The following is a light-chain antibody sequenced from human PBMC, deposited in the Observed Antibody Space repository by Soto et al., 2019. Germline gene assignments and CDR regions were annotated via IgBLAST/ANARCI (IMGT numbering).Light chain of an antibody. CDR1: QSVSSN. CDR2: GTS. V-gene: IGKV3-15*01. CDR3: QQYNKWPLT. Sequence: EIVMTQSPATLSESPGERATLSCRASQSVSSNLAWYQQKRGQAPRLLIYGTSTRATGIPASFSGSGSGTEFTLTFSSLQSEDFAVYYCQQYNKWPLTFGGGTKVEIK. J-gene: IGKJ4*01.